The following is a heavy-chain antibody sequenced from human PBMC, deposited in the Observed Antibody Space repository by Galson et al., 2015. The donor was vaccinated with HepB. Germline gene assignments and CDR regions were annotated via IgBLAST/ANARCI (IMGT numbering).Heavy chain of an antibody. CDR2: IFGGAST. CDR1: GFTVANNY. D-gene: IGHD6-19*01. Sequence: SLRLSCAASGFTVANNYMTWVRQAPGKGLEWVSVIFGGASTYYADSVKGRFIISKENSKNTVYLQMNSLRAEDTALYYCARGLETQYTSSWYFYYGMDVWSQGTSVTVSS. CDR3: ARGLETQYTSSWYFYYGMDV. J-gene: IGHJ6*02. V-gene: IGHV3-66*01.